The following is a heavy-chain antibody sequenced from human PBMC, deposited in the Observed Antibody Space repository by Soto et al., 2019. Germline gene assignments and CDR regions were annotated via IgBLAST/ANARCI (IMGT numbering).Heavy chain of an antibody. V-gene: IGHV1-18*01. Sequence: ASVKVSCKASGYTFTSYGISWARQAPGQGLEWMGWISGYNGNTNYAQKLQGRVTMTKDTSTSTANMELRSLRSDDTAVYYFARGYCSGGSCYTGWFDPWGQGTLVTVSS. CDR2: ISGYNGNT. CDR3: ARGYCSGGSCYTGWFDP. J-gene: IGHJ5*02. CDR1: GYTFTSYG. D-gene: IGHD2-15*01.